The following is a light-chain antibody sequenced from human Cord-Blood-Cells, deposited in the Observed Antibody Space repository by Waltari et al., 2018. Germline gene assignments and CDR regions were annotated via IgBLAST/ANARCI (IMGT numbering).Light chain of an antibody. CDR2: GKN. CDR3: NSRDSSGNVV. J-gene: IGLJ2*01. CDR1: SLRSYY. V-gene: IGLV3-19*01. Sequence: SSELTQDPAVSVALGQTVRITCPGDSLRSYYASWYQQKPGQAPVFVIYGKNNRPSGIPDRFSGSSSGNTASLTITGAQAEDEADYYCNSRDSSGNVVFGGGTKLTVL.